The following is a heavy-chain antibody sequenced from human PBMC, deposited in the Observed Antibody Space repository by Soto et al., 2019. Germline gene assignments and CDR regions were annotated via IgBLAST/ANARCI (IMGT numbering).Heavy chain of an antibody. Sequence: EVRLVESGGGLVKPGGSLRLSCAASGFTFNKYSMNWVRQAPGKGLEWVSSITSKTGDQYYADSVKGRFIISRDNTNTSLSLQVTSLRDEDTAVYYCARDLMPNDRGLGDLAYWGQGTLVTVSS. D-gene: IGHD3-22*01. CDR2: ITSKTGDQ. V-gene: IGHV3-21*02. CDR3: ARDLMPNDRGLGDLAY. CDR1: GFTFNKYS. J-gene: IGHJ4*02.